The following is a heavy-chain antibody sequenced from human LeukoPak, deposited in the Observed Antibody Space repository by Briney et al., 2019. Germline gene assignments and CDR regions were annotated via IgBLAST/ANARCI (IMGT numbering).Heavy chain of an antibody. Sequence: PGGSLRLSCAASEPTFNNYAMTWVRQAPGKGLEWVSTISGRGDTTYYADSVTGRFTISRDNSKNTVFLQMNSLRADDTAVYYCARAVRAGHRPVYTYYYMDVWGKGTTVTVSS. D-gene: IGHD5/OR15-5a*01. CDR3: ARAVRAGHRPVYTYYYMDV. J-gene: IGHJ6*03. V-gene: IGHV3-23*01. CDR1: EPTFNNYA. CDR2: ISGRGDTT.